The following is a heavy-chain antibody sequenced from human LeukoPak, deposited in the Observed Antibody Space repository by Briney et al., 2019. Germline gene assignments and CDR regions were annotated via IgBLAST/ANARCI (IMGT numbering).Heavy chain of an antibody. CDR1: GFTFSSYA. J-gene: IGHJ6*02. CDR2: ISSSGSTI. Sequence: GGSLRLSCAASGFTFSSYAMSWIRQAPGKGLEWVSYISSSGSTIYYADSVKGRFTISRDNAKNSLYLQMNSLRAEDTAVYYCARDHRPKHYYYYGMDVWGQGTTVTVSS. V-gene: IGHV3-11*01. D-gene: IGHD6-6*01. CDR3: ARDHRPKHYYYYGMDV.